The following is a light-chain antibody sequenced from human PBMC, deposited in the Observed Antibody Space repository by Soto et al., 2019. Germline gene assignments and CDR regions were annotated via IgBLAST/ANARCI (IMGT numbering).Light chain of an antibody. Sequence: QAVVTQPPSASGTPGQRGTISCSGSSSNIGSNTVNWYQQLPGTAPKLLIYYNDQRPSGVPDRFSGSKSGTSASLAISGLQSEDEADYYCAAWDDSLSGPVFGTGTKVTVL. CDR2: YND. J-gene: IGLJ1*01. V-gene: IGLV1-44*01. CDR3: AAWDDSLSGPV. CDR1: SSNIGSNT.